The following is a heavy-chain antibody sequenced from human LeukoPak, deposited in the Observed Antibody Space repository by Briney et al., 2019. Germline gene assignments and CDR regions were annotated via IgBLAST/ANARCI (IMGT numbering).Heavy chain of an antibody. J-gene: IGHJ4*02. CDR1: GYTFTSYA. V-gene: IGHV1-18*01. CDR2: SSAYNGNT. CDR3: ARDLPYSSSWESIDY. D-gene: IGHD6-13*01. Sequence: ASVKVSCKASGYTFTSYAMNWVRQAPGQGLEWMGWSSAYNGNTNYAQKLQGRVTMTTDTSTSTAYIELRSLRSDDTAVYYCARDLPYSSSWESIDYWGQGTLVTVSS.